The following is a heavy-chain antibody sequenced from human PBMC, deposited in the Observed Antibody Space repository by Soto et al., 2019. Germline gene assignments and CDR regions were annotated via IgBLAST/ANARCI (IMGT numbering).Heavy chain of an antibody. CDR3: ARATGYSSTWYDS. CDR2: MYYSGST. J-gene: IGHJ5*01. V-gene: IGHV4-61*01. D-gene: IGHD6-13*01. Sequence: SETLSLTCAVSGASVSSGSDFWSWIRQPPGKGLEWLGYMYYSGSTKYNPSLKSRVTISADTSKNQFSLKIFSVTAADTALYYCARATGYSSTWYDSWGQGILVTVS. CDR1: GASVSSGSDF.